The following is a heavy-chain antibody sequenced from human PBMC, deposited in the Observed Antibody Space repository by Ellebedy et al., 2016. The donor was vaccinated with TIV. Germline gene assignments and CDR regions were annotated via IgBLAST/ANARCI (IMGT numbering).Heavy chain of an antibody. D-gene: IGHD2-15*01. CDR2: ITGGGFTT. CDR1: GFTFGSYA. CDR3: AKDLLGCSGGGCYSAYYDYYGMDV. Sequence: PGGSLSLSCAASGFTFGSYAMNWVRQPPGKGLELVSVITGGGFTTYYADSVKGRFTISRDNSKNTLYLQMNSLRAEDTAVYYCAKDLLGCSGGGCYSAYYDYYGMDVWGQGTTVTVSS. J-gene: IGHJ6*02. V-gene: IGHV3-23*01.